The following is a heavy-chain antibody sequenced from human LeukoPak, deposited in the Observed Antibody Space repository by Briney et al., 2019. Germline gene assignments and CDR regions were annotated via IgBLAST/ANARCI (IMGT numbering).Heavy chain of an antibody. V-gene: IGHV1-18*01. CDR1: GYTFTSYD. J-gene: IGHJ6*02. CDR3: ARDKVVVVPAASYGMDV. D-gene: IGHD2-2*01. Sequence: ASVKVSCKASGYTFTSYDINWVRQAPGQGLEWMGWISAYNGNTNYAQKLQGRVTMITDTSTSTAYMELRSLRSDDTAVYYCARDKVVVVPAASYGMDVWGQGTTVTVSS. CDR2: ISAYNGNT.